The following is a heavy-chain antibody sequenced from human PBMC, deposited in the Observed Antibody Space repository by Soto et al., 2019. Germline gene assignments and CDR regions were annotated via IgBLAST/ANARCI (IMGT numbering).Heavy chain of an antibody. CDR2: IGTAGDP. Sequence: LRLSCAASVFTFSSYDMHWVRQATGKGLEWVSAIGTAGDPYYPGSVKGRFTISRENAKNSLYLQMNSLRAGDTAVYYCARETRYYYDSSGYYYAYFDYWAQGTLVTVSS. CDR3: ARETRYYYDSSGYYYAYFDY. D-gene: IGHD3-22*01. CDR1: VFTFSSYD. V-gene: IGHV3-13*05. J-gene: IGHJ4*02.